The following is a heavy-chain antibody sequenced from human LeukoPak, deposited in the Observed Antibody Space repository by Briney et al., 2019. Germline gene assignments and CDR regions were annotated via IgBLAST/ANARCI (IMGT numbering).Heavy chain of an antibody. V-gene: IGHV3-64D*06. J-gene: IGHJ4*02. Sequence: GGSLRLSCLASGFTFNYYAMHWVRQAPRKGLEYVSAYSGDGNTTYYADSVKGRFTISRDNSKNTLYLHMSSLRTEDTAVYYCVKDMMITFGGIIVGPFDYWGQGTLVPVSS. CDR3: VKDMMITFGGIIVGPFDY. CDR2: YSGDGNTT. D-gene: IGHD3-16*02. CDR1: GFTFNYYA.